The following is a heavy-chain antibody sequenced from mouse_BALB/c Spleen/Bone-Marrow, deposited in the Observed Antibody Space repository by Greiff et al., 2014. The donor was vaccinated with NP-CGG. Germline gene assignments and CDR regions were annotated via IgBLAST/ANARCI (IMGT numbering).Heavy chain of an antibody. CDR3: AREGSQRDDYAMDY. CDR2: IDPNYGGS. J-gene: IGHJ4*01. CDR1: GYSFTGYN. Sequence: EVQLQQSGPELEKPGASVKISCKASGYSFTGYNMNWVKQSNGKSLEWIGNIDPNYGGSSYNQKFKGKATLTVDKSSSTAYMQLKSPTSEDSAVYYCAREGSQRDDYAMDYWSQGTSVTVSS. V-gene: IGHV1-39*01.